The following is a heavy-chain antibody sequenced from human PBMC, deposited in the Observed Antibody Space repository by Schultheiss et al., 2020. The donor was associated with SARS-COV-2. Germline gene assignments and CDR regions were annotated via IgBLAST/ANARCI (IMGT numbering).Heavy chain of an antibody. V-gene: IGHV3-23*01. D-gene: IGHD1-26*01. CDR3: ATSLSGSYSL. J-gene: IGHJ4*02. Sequence: GESLKISCAASGFTFSSYAMSWVRQAPGKGLEWVSAISGSGGSTYYADSVKGRFTISRDNSKNTLYLQMNSLRAEDTAVYYCATSLSGSYSLWGQGTLVTVSS. CDR2: ISGSGGST. CDR1: GFTFSSYA.